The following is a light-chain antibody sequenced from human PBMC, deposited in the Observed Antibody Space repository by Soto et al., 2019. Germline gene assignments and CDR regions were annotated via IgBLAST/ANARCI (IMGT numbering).Light chain of an antibody. J-gene: IGKJ2*01. CDR3: QQYNSYPYA. CDR1: QSISTW. Sequence: DIPMTQSPSTVSASVGDRVTITCRASQSISTWLAWYQQKPGKAPNLLIYKASSLQSGVPSRFSGSGSGTEFTLTISSLQPDDFATYYCQQYNSYPYAFGQGTRLEIK. V-gene: IGKV1-5*03. CDR2: KAS.